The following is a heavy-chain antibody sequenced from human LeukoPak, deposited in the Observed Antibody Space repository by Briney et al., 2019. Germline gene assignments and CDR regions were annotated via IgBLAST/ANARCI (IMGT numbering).Heavy chain of an antibody. CDR1: GGSISSGGYY. CDR2: IYYSGST. CDR3: ARPALAARKGGGAFDI. J-gene: IGHJ3*02. Sequence: PSETLSLTCTVSGGSISSGGYYWSWIRQPPGKGLEWIGYIYYSGSTNYNPSLKSRVTISVDTSKNQFSLKLSSVTAADTAVYYCARPALAARKGGGAFDIWGQGTMVTVSS. V-gene: IGHV4-61*08. D-gene: IGHD6-6*01.